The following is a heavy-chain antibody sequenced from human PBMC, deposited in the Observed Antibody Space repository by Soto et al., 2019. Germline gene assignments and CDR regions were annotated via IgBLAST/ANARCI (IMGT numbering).Heavy chain of an antibody. V-gene: IGHV4-4*01. CDR3: ARLVYDTRLNYMYFDF. CDR2: IFHDGTA. J-gene: IGHJ4*02. Sequence: PPGTLSHTCSVADVSNSSGNWWTWVRQTPQRGLEYIGEIFHDGTANYYPSFERRVAISVDTSKNQFSLKLTSVTAADTAIYFCARLVYDTRLNYMYFDFWGQGALVTVSS. CDR1: DVSNSSGNW. D-gene: IGHD3-10*01.